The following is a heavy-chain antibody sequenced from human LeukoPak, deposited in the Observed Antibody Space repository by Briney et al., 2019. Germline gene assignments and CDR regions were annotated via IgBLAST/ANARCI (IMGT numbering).Heavy chain of an antibody. V-gene: IGHV1-46*01. Sequence: GASVKVSCKASGYTFTSYYMHWVRQAPGQGLEWMGIINPSGGSTSYAQKFQGRVTMTRDMSTSAVYMELSSLRSEDTAVYFCATLPELGLDYWGQGTLVTVSS. D-gene: IGHD1-26*01. J-gene: IGHJ4*02. CDR1: GYTFTSYY. CDR2: INPSGGST. CDR3: ATLPELGLDY.